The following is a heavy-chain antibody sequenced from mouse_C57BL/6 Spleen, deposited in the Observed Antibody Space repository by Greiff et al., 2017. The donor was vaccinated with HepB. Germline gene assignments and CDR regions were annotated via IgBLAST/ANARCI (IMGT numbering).Heavy chain of an antibody. CDR3: ARSRGSSFHWYFDV. V-gene: IGHV1-18*01. CDR1: GYTFTDYN. J-gene: IGHJ1*03. CDR2: INPNNGGT. D-gene: IGHD1-1*01. Sequence: EVHLVESGPELVKPGASVKIPCKASGYTFTDYNMDWVKQSHGKSLEWIGDINPNNGGTIYNQKFKGKATLTVDKSSSTAYMELRSLTSEDTAVYYCARSRGSSFHWYFDVWGTGTTVTVSS.